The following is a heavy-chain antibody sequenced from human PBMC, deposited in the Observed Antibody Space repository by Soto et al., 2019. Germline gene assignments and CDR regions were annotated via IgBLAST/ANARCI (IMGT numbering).Heavy chain of an antibody. CDR1: GYTFTSYG. CDR2: ISAYNGNT. V-gene: IGHV1-18*01. CDR3: AKTGRSKDNWFDP. Sequence: GASVKVSCKASGYTFTSYGISWVRQAPGQRLEWMGWISAYNGNTNYAQKLQGRVTMTTDTSTSTAYMELRSLRSDDSAVYYCAKTGRSKDNWFDPWCQGTRVTVSS. D-gene: IGHD7-27*01. J-gene: IGHJ5*02.